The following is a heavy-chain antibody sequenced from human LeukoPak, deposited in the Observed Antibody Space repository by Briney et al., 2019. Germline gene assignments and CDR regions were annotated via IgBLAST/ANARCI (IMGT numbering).Heavy chain of an antibody. V-gene: IGHV3-66*01. Sequence: GGSLRLSCAASGFTVSSNYMSWVRQAPGKGLEWVSVIYSGGRTYYADSVKGRFTISRDNSKNTLYLQMNSLSVEDTAVYYCVRERILRYFDWGQGTLVTVSS. CDR3: VRERILRYFD. CDR1: GFTVSSNY. CDR2: IYSGGRT. D-gene: IGHD3-9*01. J-gene: IGHJ4*02.